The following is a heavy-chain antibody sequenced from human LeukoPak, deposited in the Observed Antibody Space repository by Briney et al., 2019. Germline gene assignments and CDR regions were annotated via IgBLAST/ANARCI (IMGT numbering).Heavy chain of an antibody. CDR2: IYWNDDK. CDR1: GLSLSSGAVG. CDR3: THTVDYGGNPNDY. J-gene: IGHJ4*02. V-gene: IGHV2-5*01. D-gene: IGHD4-23*01. Sequence: ESGPTLVKPTQTLTLTCTFSGLSLSSGAVGVGWIRQPPGKALEWLALIYWNDDKRYSPSLRNRLTITKDSSENQVVLTLTSMEPVDTATYYCTHTVDYGGNPNDYWGQGTLVTVSS.